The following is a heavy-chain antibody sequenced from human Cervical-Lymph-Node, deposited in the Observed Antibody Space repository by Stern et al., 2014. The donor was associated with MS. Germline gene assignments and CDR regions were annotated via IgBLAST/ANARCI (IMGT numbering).Heavy chain of an antibody. J-gene: IGHJ5*01. D-gene: IGHD2-21*02. CDR3: ARGAYCGGDCYWGWFDS. Sequence: QVQLVQSGAEVTKPGSSVKVSCKASGGTFSDYAISWVRQAPGQGLEWMGGIITIFGSTDYAQNFQGRVTITADESTTTAYMDLSSLRSEDTAVYYCARGAYCGGDCYWGWFDSWGQGTLVTVSS. CDR2: IITIFGST. CDR1: GGTFSDYA. V-gene: IGHV1-69*01.